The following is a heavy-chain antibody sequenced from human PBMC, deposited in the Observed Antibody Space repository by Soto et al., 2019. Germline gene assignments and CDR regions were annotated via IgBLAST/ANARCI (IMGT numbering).Heavy chain of an antibody. V-gene: IGHV1-3*01. CDR2: ISAGKDNT. CDR3: ARCPQPPHNHGMDV. Sequence: ASVKGSCKASGYSFSSIFLHWVPQAPGKRHERMGWISAGKDNTKYSQKLQCRVTISRDTSANTASLEVNSLTSEDTAVYYCARCPQPPHNHGMDVCGQGTTVTVSS. CDR1: GYSFSSIF. J-gene: IGHJ6*02.